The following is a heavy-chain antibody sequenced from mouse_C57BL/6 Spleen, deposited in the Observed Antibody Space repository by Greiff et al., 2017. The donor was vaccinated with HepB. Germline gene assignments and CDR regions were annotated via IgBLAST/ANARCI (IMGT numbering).Heavy chain of an antibody. CDR3: TRSDYGSRYFDV. Sequence: VQLQQSGTVLARPGASVKMSCKTSGYTFTSYWMHWVKQRPGQGLEWIGAIYPGNSDTSYNQKFKGKAKLTAVTSASTAYMELSSLTNEDSAVYYCTRSDYGSRYFDVWGTGTTVTVSS. V-gene: IGHV1-5*01. CDR2: IYPGNSDT. D-gene: IGHD1-1*01. J-gene: IGHJ1*03. CDR1: GYTFTSYW.